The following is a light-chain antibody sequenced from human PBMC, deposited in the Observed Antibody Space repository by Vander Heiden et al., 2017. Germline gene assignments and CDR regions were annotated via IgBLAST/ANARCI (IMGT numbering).Light chain of an antibody. V-gene: IGKV3-11*01. CDR3: QRCYNWPPG. J-gene: IGKJ4*01. Sequence: EIVLTQSPATLSLSPGERATLPCRASQSVSSYLAWYQQKPGQAPRLLIYAASTGATGIPARFSGSGSGTDFTLTISSLGPEDFAVYYCQRCYNWPPGFGGGTKVGIK. CDR2: AAS. CDR1: QSVSSY.